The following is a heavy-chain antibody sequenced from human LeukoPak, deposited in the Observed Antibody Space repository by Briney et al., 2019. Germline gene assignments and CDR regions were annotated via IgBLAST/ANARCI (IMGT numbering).Heavy chain of an antibody. CDR1: GGSISSGDYY. D-gene: IGHD2-2*01. J-gene: IGHJ5*01. CDR3: ASSHQYLFDP. V-gene: IGHV4-30-4*01. CDR2: INHSGST. Sequence: SQTLSLTCTASGGSISSGDYYWSWIRQPPGKGLEWIGEINHSGSTNYNPSLKSRVTISVDTSKNQFSLKLSSVTAADTAVYYCASSHQYLFDPWGQGTLVTVSS.